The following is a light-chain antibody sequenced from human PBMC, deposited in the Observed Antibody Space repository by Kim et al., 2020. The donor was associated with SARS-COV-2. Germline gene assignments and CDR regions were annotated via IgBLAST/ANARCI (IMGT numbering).Light chain of an antibody. J-gene: IGLJ1*01. CDR3: TSYGNSGPYV. V-gene: IGLV2-14*01. Sequence: GISDRFSGSKSGNTASLTISGLRAEDEADYYCTSYGNSGPYVFWTGTKVTVL.